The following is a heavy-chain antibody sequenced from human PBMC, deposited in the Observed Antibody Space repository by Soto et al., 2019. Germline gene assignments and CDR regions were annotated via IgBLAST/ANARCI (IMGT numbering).Heavy chain of an antibody. V-gene: IGHV3-66*01. J-gene: IGHJ3*02. D-gene: IGHD2-15*01. CDR1: GFTVRSNY. CDR2: FYVSGFT. CDR3: ARTNCSGGSCFVFDI. Sequence: PGESLKISCAVSGFTVRSNYMTWVRQAPGKGLEWVSIFYVSGFTYYVDSVKGRFTISRDNAKNMLYLQMNGLRVDDTAVYYCARTNCSGGSCFVFDIWGQGTMLTVSS.